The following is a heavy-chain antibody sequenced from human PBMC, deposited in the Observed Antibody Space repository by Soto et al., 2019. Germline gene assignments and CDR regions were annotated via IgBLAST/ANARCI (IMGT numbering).Heavy chain of an antibody. CDR1: GGTFSSYT. CDR3: ARDDFGYDY. V-gene: IGHV1-69*08. D-gene: IGHD3-3*01. Sequence: QVQLVQSGAEVKKPGSSVKVSCKASGGTFSSYTISWVRQAPGQGLEWMGRIIPILGIANYAQKFQRRVTITADKSTSTAYIELSSLRSEDTAVYYCARDDFGYDYWGQGTLVTVSS. J-gene: IGHJ4*02. CDR2: IIPILGIA.